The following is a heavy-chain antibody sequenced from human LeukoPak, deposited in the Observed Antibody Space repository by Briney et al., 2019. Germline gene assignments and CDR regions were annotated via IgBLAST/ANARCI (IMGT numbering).Heavy chain of an antibody. J-gene: IGHJ5*02. CDR3: ARSPKFSGPLNWFDP. Sequence: PSETLSLTCTVSGGSISSYYWSWIRQPAGKGLEWIGRICTSGSTNYNPSLKSRVTMSVDTSKNQFSLKLSSVTAADTAVYYCARSPKFSGPLNWFDPWGQGTLVTVSS. CDR2: ICTSGST. V-gene: IGHV4-4*07. CDR1: GGSISSYY. D-gene: IGHD1-26*01.